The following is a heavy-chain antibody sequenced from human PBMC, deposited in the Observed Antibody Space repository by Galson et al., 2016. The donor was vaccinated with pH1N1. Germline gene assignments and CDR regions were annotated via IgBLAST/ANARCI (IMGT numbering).Heavy chain of an antibody. D-gene: IGHD4-17*01. CDR1: GYRFPSSW. CDR2: IYLGGSLI. J-gene: IGHJ3*02. Sequence: QSGAEVKKPGESLKISCKGSGYRFPSSWIGWVRQMPGKGLEWMGIIYLGGSLIRYRPSFQGQVTISAGKSVNIVYLEWVSLKASDTAMYYCARQNDYGDYRGDAFDIWGQGTMVIVSS. CDR3: ARQNDYGDYRGDAFDI. V-gene: IGHV5-51*01.